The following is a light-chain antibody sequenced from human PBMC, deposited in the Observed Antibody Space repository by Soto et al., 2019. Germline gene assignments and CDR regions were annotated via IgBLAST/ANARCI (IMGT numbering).Light chain of an antibody. Sequence: QSVLTQPPSASGTPGQRVTISCSGGNSNIGNRPVHWFQQLPGTAPKLLIYKDLQRPSGVPDRFSGSKSGTSASLAISGFRSDDEADYYCLTWDDSLRGWVFGGGTKLTVL. CDR3: LTWDDSLRGWV. CDR2: KDL. J-gene: IGLJ3*02. V-gene: IGLV1-47*01. CDR1: NSNIGNRP.